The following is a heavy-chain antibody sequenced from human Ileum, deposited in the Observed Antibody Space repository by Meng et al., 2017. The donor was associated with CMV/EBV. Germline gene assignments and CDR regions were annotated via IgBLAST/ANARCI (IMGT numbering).Heavy chain of an antibody. Sequence: GESLKISCAASRFIFSDFYMSWFRQAPGKGLEWVAKIKQDGSETFYVDSVKGRFTISRDNSKNSLYLQMNSQKAEDTAVYYCARGRNYGAAFDIWGQGTMVTVSS. CDR3: ARGRNYGAAFDI. CDR2: IKQDGSET. CDR1: RFIFSDFY. D-gene: IGHD3-16*01. V-gene: IGHV3-7*01. J-gene: IGHJ3*02.